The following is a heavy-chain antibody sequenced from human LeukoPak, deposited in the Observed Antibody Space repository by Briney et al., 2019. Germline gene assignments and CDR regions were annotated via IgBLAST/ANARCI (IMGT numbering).Heavy chain of an antibody. CDR2: IYATGNT. D-gene: IGHD3-10*01. J-gene: IGHJ6*03. V-gene: IGHV4-4*09. Sequence: SGTLSLTCAVSGGSMSDHYWSWIRQTPGTTLEWIGYIYATGNTNYGPSLKGRVTISLDTSKNHFSLRLRSVTAADTALYYCARHFRRDYPDSGSSQYFHYIDVWGKGTTVVVSS. CDR3: ARHFRRDYPDSGSSQYFHYIDV. CDR1: GGSMSDHY.